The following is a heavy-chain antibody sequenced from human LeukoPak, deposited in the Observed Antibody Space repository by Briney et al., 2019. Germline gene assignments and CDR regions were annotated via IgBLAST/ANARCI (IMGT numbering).Heavy chain of an antibody. Sequence: SETLSLTCTVAGGSISSYYWSWVRQPPGKGLEWIGYIYYSGSTNYNPSLKSRVTISVDTSKNQFSLKLSSVTAADTAVYYCARASGGSYYFDYWGQGTLVTVSS. V-gene: IGHV4-59*01. D-gene: IGHD1-26*01. CDR1: GGSISSYY. J-gene: IGHJ4*02. CDR3: ARASGGSYYFDY. CDR2: IYYSGST.